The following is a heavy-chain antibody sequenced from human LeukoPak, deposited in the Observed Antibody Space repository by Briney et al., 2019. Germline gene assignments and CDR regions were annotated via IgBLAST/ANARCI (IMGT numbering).Heavy chain of an antibody. D-gene: IGHD3-10*01. Sequence: GGSLRLSCAASGFTFSSYGMHWVRQAPGKGLEWVAFIRYDGSNKYYADSVKGRFTISRDNSKNTLYLQMNSLRAEDTAVYYCASPLRGSGSEQEFDHWGQGTLVTVSS. CDR3: ASPLRGSGSEQEFDH. J-gene: IGHJ4*02. CDR1: GFTFSSYG. V-gene: IGHV3-30*02. CDR2: IRYDGSNK.